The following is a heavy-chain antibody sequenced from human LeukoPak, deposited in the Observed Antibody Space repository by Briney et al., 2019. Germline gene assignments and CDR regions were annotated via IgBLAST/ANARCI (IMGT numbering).Heavy chain of an antibody. CDR2: INPSGGST. V-gene: IGHV1-46*01. CDR3: AREARRDGYNYVLPDY. J-gene: IGHJ4*02. CDR1: GYTFSGYY. D-gene: IGHD5-24*01. Sequence: ASLKVSCTASGYTFSGYYMHWVRQAPGQGLEWMGIINPSGGSTSYAQKFQGRVTMTRDTSTSTVYMELSSLRSEDTAVYYCAREARRDGYNYVLPDYWGQGTLVTVSS.